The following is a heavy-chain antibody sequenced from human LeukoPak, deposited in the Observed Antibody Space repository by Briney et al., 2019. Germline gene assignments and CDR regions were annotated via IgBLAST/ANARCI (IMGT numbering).Heavy chain of an antibody. Sequence: GGSLRLSCAASGFTFSSYSMNWVRQAPGKGLEWVSSISSSSSYIYYADSVKGRFTISRDNAKNSLYLQMNSLRAEDTAVYYRARDGDCSGGSCYSGYWGQGTLVTVSS. CDR1: GFTFSSYS. CDR2: ISSSSSYI. CDR3: ARDGDCSGGSCYSGY. J-gene: IGHJ4*02. D-gene: IGHD2-15*01. V-gene: IGHV3-21*01.